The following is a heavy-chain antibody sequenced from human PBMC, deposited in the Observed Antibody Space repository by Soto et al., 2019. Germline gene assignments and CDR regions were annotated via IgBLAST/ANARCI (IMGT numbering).Heavy chain of an antibody. V-gene: IGHV4-59*01. Sequence: PSETLSLTCTVSGGSISSYYWSWIRQPPGKGLEWIGYIYYSGSTNYNPSLKSRVTISVDTSKNQFPLKLSSVTAADTAVYYCARGSIAARRVEGYYFDYWGQGTLVTVSS. CDR3: ARGSIAARRVEGYYFDY. J-gene: IGHJ4*02. CDR1: GGSISSYY. CDR2: IYYSGST. D-gene: IGHD6-6*01.